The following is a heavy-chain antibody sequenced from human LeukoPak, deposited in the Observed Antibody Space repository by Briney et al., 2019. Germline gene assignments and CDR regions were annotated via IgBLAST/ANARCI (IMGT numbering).Heavy chain of an antibody. CDR2: IWYDGSNK. CDR3: AKMVDTAMVIDY. Sequence: PGGPLRLSCAASGFTFSSYGMHGVRQAQGKGREGVAVIWYDGSNKYYADSVKGRFTISRDNSKNTLYLQMNSLRAEDTAVYYCAKMVDTAMVIDYWGQGTLVTVSS. V-gene: IGHV3-33*06. J-gene: IGHJ4*02. CDR1: GFTFSSYG. D-gene: IGHD5-18*01.